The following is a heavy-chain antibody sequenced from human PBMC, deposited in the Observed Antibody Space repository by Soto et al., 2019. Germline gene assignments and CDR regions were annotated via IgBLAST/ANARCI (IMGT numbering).Heavy chain of an antibody. V-gene: IGHV3-7*03. D-gene: IGHD2-2*01. J-gene: IGHJ5*01. Sequence: PGGSLRLSCAASGFTFSSYWMSWVRQAPGKGLEWVANIKQDGSEKYYVDSVKGRFTISRDNAKNSLYLQMNSLRAEDTAVYYFASDSRSLVVVAAGHIWGHAWFENWDQETLAAISS. CDR2: IKQDGSEK. CDR1: GFTFSSYW. CDR3: ASDSRSLVVVAAGHIWGHAWFEN.